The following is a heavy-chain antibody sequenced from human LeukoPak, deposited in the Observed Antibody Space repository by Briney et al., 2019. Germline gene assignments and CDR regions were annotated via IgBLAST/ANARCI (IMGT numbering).Heavy chain of an antibody. V-gene: IGHV4-61*02. D-gene: IGHD4/OR15-4a*01. J-gene: IGHJ6*03. Sequence: SETLSLTCTVSGGSISSGSYYWSWIRQPAGKGLEWIGRIYTSGSTNYNPSLKSRVTISVDTSKNQFSLKLSSVTAADTAVYYCARLMVDSYYYYYMDVWGKGTTVTISS. CDR3: ARLMVDSYYYYYMDV. CDR1: GGSISSGSYY. CDR2: IYTSGST.